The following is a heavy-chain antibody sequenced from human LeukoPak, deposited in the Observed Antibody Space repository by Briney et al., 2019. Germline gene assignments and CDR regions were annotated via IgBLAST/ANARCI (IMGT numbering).Heavy chain of an antibody. D-gene: IGHD3-22*01. CDR2: INPDGSNT. V-gene: IGHV3-74*01. CDR1: AFTFSTSW. CDR3: TSGYIS. Sequence: GGSLRLSCAASAFTFSTSWMHWVRQVPGKGLMWVSHINPDGSNTAYADSVEGRFTVSRDNANNTLSLQMNSLRAEDTAVYYCTSGYISGGQGILVTVSS. J-gene: IGHJ4*02.